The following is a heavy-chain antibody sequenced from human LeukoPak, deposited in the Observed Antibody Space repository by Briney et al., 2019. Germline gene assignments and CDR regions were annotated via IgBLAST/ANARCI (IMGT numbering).Heavy chain of an antibody. V-gene: IGHV1-2*02. D-gene: IGHD1-26*01. CDR2: ISPNSGAT. CDR1: GYTFTDYY. J-gene: IGHJ3*02. Sequence: EASVTLSFTSSGYTFTDYYIHWVRQAPGQGLEWMGWISPNSGATNSAQKFQGKVTMTRDTSISTAYMELSRLRSDDTAVYYCARLSPTTLGAFDIWGQGTMVTVSS. CDR3: ARLSPTTLGAFDI.